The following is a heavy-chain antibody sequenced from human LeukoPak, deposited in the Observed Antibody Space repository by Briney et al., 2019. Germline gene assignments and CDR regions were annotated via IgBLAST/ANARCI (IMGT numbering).Heavy chain of an antibody. CDR2: ISYDGSNK. V-gene: IGHV3-30*04. CDR1: GLTFSSYA. J-gene: IGHJ6*03. CDR3: ARGRSGSYSRNDYYYYMDV. Sequence: PGGSLRLSCAASGLTFSSYAMHWVRQAPGKGLEWVAVISYDGSNKYYADSVKGRFTISRDNSKNTLYLQMNSLRAEDTAVYYCARGRSGSYSRNDYYYYMDVWGKGTTVTVSS. D-gene: IGHD1-26*01.